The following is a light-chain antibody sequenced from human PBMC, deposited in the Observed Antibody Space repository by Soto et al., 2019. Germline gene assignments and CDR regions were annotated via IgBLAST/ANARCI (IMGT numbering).Light chain of an antibody. Sequence: QSVLTQPASVSGSPGQSITISCTGTSSDVGGYNHVSWYQHSPGKAPKLILFAVSDRPSGVSHRFSGSKSGNTASLTISGLQAADEADYYCCSYTSLSTVVFGGGTKLTVL. CDR1: SSDVGGYNH. CDR2: AVS. CDR3: CSYTSLSTVV. J-gene: IGLJ2*01. V-gene: IGLV2-14*01.